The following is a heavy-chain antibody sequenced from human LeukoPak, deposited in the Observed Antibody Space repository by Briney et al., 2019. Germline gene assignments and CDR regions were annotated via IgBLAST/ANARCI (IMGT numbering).Heavy chain of an antibody. CDR2: IDPGDSYT. CDR1: GYSFTSYW. D-gene: IGHD3-3*01. Sequence: GESLQISCKGSGYSFTSYWISWVRQMPGKGLEWMGRIDPGDSYTNYSPSFQGHVTISADKSISTAYLQWSSLKASDTAMYYCARHQGGDTIFGVVIKTGSRGFDYWGQGILVTVSS. CDR3: ARHQGGDTIFGVVIKTGSRGFDY. V-gene: IGHV5-10-1*01. J-gene: IGHJ4*02.